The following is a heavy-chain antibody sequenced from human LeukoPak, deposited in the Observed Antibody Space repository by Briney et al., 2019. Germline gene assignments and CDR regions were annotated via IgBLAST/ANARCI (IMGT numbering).Heavy chain of an antibody. CDR3: ARDETVELPWYFDL. D-gene: IGHD4-23*01. J-gene: IGHJ2*01. Sequence: GASVKVSCKASGYTFTGYYMHWVRQAPGQGLEWMGWINPNSGGTNYAQKFQGRVTMTRDTSISTAYMELSRLRSDDTAVYCCARDETVELPWYFDLWGRGTLVTVSS. CDR1: GYTFTGYY. V-gene: IGHV1-2*02. CDR2: INPNSGGT.